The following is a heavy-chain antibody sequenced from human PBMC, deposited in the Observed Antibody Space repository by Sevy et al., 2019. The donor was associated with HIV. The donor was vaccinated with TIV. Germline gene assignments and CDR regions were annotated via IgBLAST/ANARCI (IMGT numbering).Heavy chain of an antibody. CDR1: GGSISSGGYY. Sequence: SETLSLTCTVSGGSISSGGYYWSWIRQHPGKGLEWIGYIYYSGSTYYNPSLKSRVTISVDTSKNQFSLKLSSVTAADTAVYYCARDQYYDFSSGYRWFDPWGQGTLVTVSS. CDR3: ARDQYYDFSSGYRWFDP. V-gene: IGHV4-31*03. CDR2: IYYSGST. J-gene: IGHJ5*02. D-gene: IGHD3-3*01.